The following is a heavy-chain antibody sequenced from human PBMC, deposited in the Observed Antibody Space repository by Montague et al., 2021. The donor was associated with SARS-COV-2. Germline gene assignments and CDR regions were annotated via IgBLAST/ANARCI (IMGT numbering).Heavy chain of an antibody. CDR2: ISYDGNDK. D-gene: IGHD3-10*01. CDR3: AREVSIMDRGRGPFDY. CDR1: GFIFSSFA. J-gene: IGHJ4*02. V-gene: IGHV3-30*04. Sequence: SLRLSCAASGFIFSSFAMHWVRQAPGKGLEWVALISYDGNDKYYADSVKGRFTISRDNSKNTLYLQMNSLGAEDTAVYYCAREVSIMDRGRGPFDYWGQGTLVTVSS.